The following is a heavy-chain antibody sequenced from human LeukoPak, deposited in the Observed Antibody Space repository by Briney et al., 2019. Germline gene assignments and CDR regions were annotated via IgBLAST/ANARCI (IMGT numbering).Heavy chain of an antibody. CDR1: GFTFDDYA. CDR2: ISWNSGSI. V-gene: IGHV3-9*01. CDR3: AEDMENSGYYSGLGAFDI. J-gene: IGHJ3*02. D-gene: IGHD3-22*01. Sequence: GGSLRLSCAASGFTFDDYAMHWVRQAPGKGLEWVSGISWNSGSIGYADSVKGRFTISRDNAKNSLYLQMNSLRAEDTALYYCAEDMENSGYYSGLGAFDIWGQGTMVTVSS.